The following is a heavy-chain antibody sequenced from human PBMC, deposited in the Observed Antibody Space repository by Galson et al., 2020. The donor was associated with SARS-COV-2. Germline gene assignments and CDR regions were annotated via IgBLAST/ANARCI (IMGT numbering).Heavy chain of an antibody. CDR2: ICSHGRST. CDR3: VREEGYNSGWYGVDY. CDR1: GFTVSDYS. J-gene: IGHJ4*02. V-gene: IGHV3-64D*06. Sequence: GGSLRLSCSASGFTVSDYSMDWVRQAPGKGLEFVSGICSHGRSTYYADSVKGRFSISRDNSKNTLYLQMNSLRLEDTAVYYCVREEGYNSGWYGVDYWGQGTLVTVSS. D-gene: IGHD6-19*01.